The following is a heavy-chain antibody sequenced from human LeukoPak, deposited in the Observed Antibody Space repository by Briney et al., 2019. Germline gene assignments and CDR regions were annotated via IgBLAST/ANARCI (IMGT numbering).Heavy chain of an antibody. CDR2: SNHSGST. J-gene: IGHJ4*02. CDR3: ASQQYYYDSSGYYHLGDDY. CDR1: GGSFSGYY. D-gene: IGHD3-22*01. V-gene: IGHV4-34*01. Sequence: AETLSLTCAVYGGSFSGYYWSWIRQPPGKGLEWIGESNHSGSTNYNPSLKSRVTISVDTSKNQFSLKLSSVTAADTAVYYCASQQYYYDSSGYYHLGDDYWGQGTLVTVSS.